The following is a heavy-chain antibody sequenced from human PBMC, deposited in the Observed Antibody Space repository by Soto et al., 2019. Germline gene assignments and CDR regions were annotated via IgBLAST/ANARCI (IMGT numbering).Heavy chain of an antibody. Sequence: GESLKISCAASGFTFSNYGMHWVRQAPGKGPEWVAVISHDESNIFYADSVKGRFTISRDNAKNSLYLQMNSLRAEDTALYYCAKATSRYCSGGSCYNWFDPWGQGTLVTVSS. CDR2: ISHDESNI. D-gene: IGHD2-15*01. V-gene: IGHV3-30*18. CDR1: GFTFSNYG. J-gene: IGHJ5*02. CDR3: AKATSRYCSGGSCYNWFDP.